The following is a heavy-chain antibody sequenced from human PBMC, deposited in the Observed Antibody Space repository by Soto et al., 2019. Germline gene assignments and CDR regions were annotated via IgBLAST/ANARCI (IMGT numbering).Heavy chain of an antibody. J-gene: IGHJ5*02. D-gene: IGHD1-26*01. Sequence: SGPTLVNPTQTLTLTCTFSGFSLSTSVVGVGWIRQPPGKALEWLALIYWDDDKRYSPSLKSRLTITKDTSKNQVVLTMTNMDPVDTATYYCAHSRIVGARSTWFDPWGQGTLVTVSS. CDR1: GFSLSTSVVG. CDR2: IYWDDDK. CDR3: AHSRIVGARSTWFDP. V-gene: IGHV2-5*02.